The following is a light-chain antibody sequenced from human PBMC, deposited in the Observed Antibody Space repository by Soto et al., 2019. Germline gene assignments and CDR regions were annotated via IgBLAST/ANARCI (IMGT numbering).Light chain of an antibody. CDR3: CSYAGSYTYV. J-gene: IGLJ1*01. Sequence: QSALTQPHSVSGSPGQSVTISCTGTSSDVGGYNRVSWYQQYPGKAPKLMIYDVSKRPSGVPGRFSGSKSGTTASLTISGFQPEDEADYYCCSYAGSYTYVLGSGTKVTV. CDR2: DVS. CDR1: SSDVGGYNR. V-gene: IGLV2-11*01.